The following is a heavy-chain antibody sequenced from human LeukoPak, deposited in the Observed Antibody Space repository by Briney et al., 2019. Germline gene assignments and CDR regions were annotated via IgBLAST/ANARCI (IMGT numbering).Heavy chain of an antibody. V-gene: IGHV1-8*03. Sequence: ASVKVSCKASGYTFTNYDINWVRQATGQGLEWMGWMNPDSGNTGYAQKFQGRVTITKNTSISTAYMELSSLRSEDTALYYCARGPYCRSTSGPYYLDVWGKGTTVTVSS. CDR3: ARGPYCRSTSGPYYLDV. CDR2: MNPDSGNT. CDR1: GYTFTNYD. J-gene: IGHJ6*03. D-gene: IGHD2-2*01.